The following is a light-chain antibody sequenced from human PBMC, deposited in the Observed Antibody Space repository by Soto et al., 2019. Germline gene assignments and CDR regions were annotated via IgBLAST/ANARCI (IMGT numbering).Light chain of an antibody. CDR3: SSYTSSSTLV. CDR1: SSDVGGYNY. Sequence: QSALTQPASVSGSPGQSITISCTGTSSDVGGYNYVSWYQQHPGKAPKLMIYEVSNRPSGVSNRLSGSKSGNTASLTISGLRDEDEADYYCSSYTSSSTLVFGTGTKVTVL. CDR2: EVS. V-gene: IGLV2-14*01. J-gene: IGLJ1*01.